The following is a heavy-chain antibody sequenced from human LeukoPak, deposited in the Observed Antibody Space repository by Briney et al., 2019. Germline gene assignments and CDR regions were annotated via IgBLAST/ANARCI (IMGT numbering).Heavy chain of an antibody. D-gene: IGHD3-22*01. CDR2: IKSKTDGGTT. Sequence: GGSLRLSCAASGFTFSNAWMSWVRQAPGKGLEWVGRIKSKTDGGTTDYAAPVKGRFTISRDDSKNTLYPQMNSLKTEDTAVYYCTTVAYYYDSSGYYNNYYYYYYMDVWGKGTTVTVSS. J-gene: IGHJ6*03. V-gene: IGHV3-15*01. CDR1: GFTFSNAW. CDR3: TTVAYYYDSSGYYNNYYYYYYMDV.